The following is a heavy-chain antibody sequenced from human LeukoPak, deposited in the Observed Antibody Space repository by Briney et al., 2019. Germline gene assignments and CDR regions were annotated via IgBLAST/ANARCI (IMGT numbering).Heavy chain of an antibody. CDR1: GFTFSDYY. J-gene: IGHJ4*02. D-gene: IGHD6-25*01. CDR2: IYSGGST. Sequence: PGGSLRLSCAASGFTFSDYYMSWVRQAPGKGLEWVSVIYSGGSTYYADSVKGRFTISRDNSKNTLYLQMNSLRAEDTAVYYCARDRGDYWGQGTLVTVSS. V-gene: IGHV3-53*01. CDR3: ARDRGDY.